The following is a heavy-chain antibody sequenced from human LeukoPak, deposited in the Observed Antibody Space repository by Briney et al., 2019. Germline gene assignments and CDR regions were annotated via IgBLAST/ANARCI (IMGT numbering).Heavy chain of an antibody. CDR3: ARDGFRGAMDY. V-gene: IGHV1-18*01. CDR2: ISAYNGHT. J-gene: IGHJ4*02. D-gene: IGHD3-16*01. Sequence: ASVKVSCKVSGYTLTELSMHWVRQAPGQGLEWMGWISAYNGHTKYIQKFQGRVTMTTDTSTTTAYMELSGLRSDDTAVYYCARDGFRGAMDYWGQGSLVSVSS. CDR1: GYTLTELS.